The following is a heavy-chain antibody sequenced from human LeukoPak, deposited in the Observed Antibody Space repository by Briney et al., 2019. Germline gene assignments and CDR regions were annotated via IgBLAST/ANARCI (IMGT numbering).Heavy chain of an antibody. Sequence: GASVTVSCKASGYTFTGYYMHWVRQAPGQGLEWMGIINPSGGGTSYAQKFQGRVTMTRDTSTSTVYMEMSSLRSEDTAVYYCACKGGSGYKSDDYWGQGTLVTVSS. CDR2: INPSGGGT. CDR3: ACKGGSGYKSDDY. D-gene: IGHD3-22*01. CDR1: GYTFTGYY. V-gene: IGHV1-46*01. J-gene: IGHJ4*02.